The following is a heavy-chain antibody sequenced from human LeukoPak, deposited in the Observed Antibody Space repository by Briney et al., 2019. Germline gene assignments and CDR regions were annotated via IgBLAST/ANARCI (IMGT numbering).Heavy chain of an antibody. J-gene: IGHJ4*02. Sequence: SETLSLTCTVSGGSISSGSYYWSWIRQPAGKGLEWIGRIYTSGSTNYNPSLKSRVTISVDTSKNQFSLKLSSVTAADTAVYYCATTTIRLGYWGQGTLVTVSS. CDR2: IYTSGST. CDR1: GGSISSGSYY. D-gene: IGHD1-26*01. V-gene: IGHV4-61*02. CDR3: ATTTIRLGY.